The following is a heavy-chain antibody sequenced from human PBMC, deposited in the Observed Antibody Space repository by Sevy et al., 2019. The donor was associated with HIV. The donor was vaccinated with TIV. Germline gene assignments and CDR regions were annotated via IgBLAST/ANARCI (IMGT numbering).Heavy chain of an antibody. Sequence: SETLSLTCAVSGGSISSSNWWSWVRQPPGKGLEWIGEIYHSGSTNYNPSLKSRVTISVDKSKNQFSLKLSSVTAADTAVYFCARRGDIVVVPAATPTPFDYWGQGTLVTVSS. CDR1: GGSISSSNW. CDR3: ARRGDIVVVPAATPTPFDY. J-gene: IGHJ4*02. D-gene: IGHD2-2*01. CDR2: IYHSGST. V-gene: IGHV4-4*02.